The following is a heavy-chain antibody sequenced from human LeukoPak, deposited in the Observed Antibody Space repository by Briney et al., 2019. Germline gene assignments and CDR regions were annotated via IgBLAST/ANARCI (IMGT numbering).Heavy chain of an antibody. CDR2: INHSGST. Sequence: SETLSLTCAVYGGSFSGNYWNWIRQPPGKGLEWIGEINHSGSTNYNPSLKSRVTISVDTSKNQLSLKLSSVTAADTAVYYCARVEDGYNYVGYWGQGTLVTVSS. J-gene: IGHJ4*02. CDR1: GGSFSGNY. V-gene: IGHV4-34*01. CDR3: ARVEDGYNYVGY. D-gene: IGHD5-24*01.